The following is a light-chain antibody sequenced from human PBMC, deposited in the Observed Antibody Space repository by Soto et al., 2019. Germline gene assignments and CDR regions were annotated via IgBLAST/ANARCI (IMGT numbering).Light chain of an antibody. CDR3: QQYKHWPPLT. J-gene: IGKJ4*01. V-gene: IGKV3-15*01. CDR1: QSVGRN. CDR2: GAS. Sequence: EIVMTQSPATLSASPGERATLSCRASQSVGRNLAWYQQKPGQAPRLLIYGASTMATGIPARFSGSGSGTELTLTISSLQSEDFAIYSCQQYKHWPPLTFGGGTKVEIK.